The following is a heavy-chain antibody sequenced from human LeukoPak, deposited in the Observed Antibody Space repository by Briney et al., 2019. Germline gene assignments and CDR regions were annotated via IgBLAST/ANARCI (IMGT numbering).Heavy chain of an antibody. D-gene: IGHD6-19*01. Sequence: PGGSLRLSCAASGFTFRRFPMGGVRQAPGKGVGGVWAFIGKGGNPYYADSVKGRFTISRDNSKNTLYLQMNSLRAEDTAVYYCAKDFPARSARGYSSGWYYFDYWGQGTLVTVSS. CDR3: AKDFPARSARGYSSGWYYFDY. V-gene: IGHV3-23*01. CDR2: FIGKGGNP. CDR1: GFTFRRFP. J-gene: IGHJ4*02.